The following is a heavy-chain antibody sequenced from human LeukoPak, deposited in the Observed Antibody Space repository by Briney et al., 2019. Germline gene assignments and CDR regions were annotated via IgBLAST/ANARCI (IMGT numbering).Heavy chain of an antibody. Sequence: SETLSLTCSVSGDSVISSLYYWTWVRQPPGKGLEWIGYVYYSGSTTYSPSLKSRVTISVDTSKNQFSLNLRSVTAADTAVYYCARGKYYGDSDYWGQGTLVTVSS. D-gene: IGHD3-3*01. CDR1: GDSVISSLYY. J-gene: IGHJ4*02. CDR2: VYYSGST. CDR3: ARGKYYGDSDY. V-gene: IGHV4-61*01.